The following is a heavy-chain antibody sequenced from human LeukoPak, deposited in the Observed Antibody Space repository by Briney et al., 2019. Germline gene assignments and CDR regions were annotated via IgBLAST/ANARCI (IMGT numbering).Heavy chain of an antibody. CDR2: IYYSGST. Sequence: SETLSLTCTVSGGSISSYYWSWIRQPPGKGLEWIGYIYYSGSTNYNPSLKSRVTISVDTSKNQFSLKLSSVTAADTAVYYCARRRTVSSSWYDYWGQGTLVTVSS. CDR1: GGSISSYY. CDR3: ARRRTVSSSWYDY. D-gene: IGHD6-13*01. J-gene: IGHJ4*02. V-gene: IGHV4-59*08.